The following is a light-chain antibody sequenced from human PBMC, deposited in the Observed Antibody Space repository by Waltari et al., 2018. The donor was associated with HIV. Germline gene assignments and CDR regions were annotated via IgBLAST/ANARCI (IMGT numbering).Light chain of an antibody. Sequence: QPKMTQAPSASKTPGQRITMSCSGSKSNIGNNYIYWYQQIAGAAPRLVMARNDQRPAVFPDRFSGTKSGTSAFLAITGLRLDDEATYVCASWDDNLGHWIFGGGTKLTVL. V-gene: IGLV1-47*01. CDR1: KSNIGNNY. CDR2: RND. CDR3: ASWDDNLGHWI. J-gene: IGLJ2*01.